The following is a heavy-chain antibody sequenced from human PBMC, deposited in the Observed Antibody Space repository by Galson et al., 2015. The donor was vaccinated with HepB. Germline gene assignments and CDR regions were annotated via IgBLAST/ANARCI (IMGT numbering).Heavy chain of an antibody. CDR1: GFTFSSYS. Sequence: SLRLSCAASGFTFSSYSMNWVRQAPGKGLEWISYISGSSGAIFYADSVKGRFTISRDNAKNSLYLQMNSLRVEDTAVYFCARDGPDSSGYYYGWYFDLWGRGTLVTVSS. V-gene: IGHV3-48*04. J-gene: IGHJ2*01. CDR2: ISGSSGAI. CDR3: ARDGPDSSGYYYGWYFDL. D-gene: IGHD3-22*01.